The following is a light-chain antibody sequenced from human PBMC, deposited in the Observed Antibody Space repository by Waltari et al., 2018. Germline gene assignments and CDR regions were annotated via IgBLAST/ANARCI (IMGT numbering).Light chain of an antibody. V-gene: IGKV2-28*01. CDR2: LGS. J-gene: IGKJ1*01. CDR3: MQALQSPT. Sequence: DVMLTQSPVSLTVTPGEPASSCCRSSQSILHSTEYNYLDWYLQKPGQSPQLLIYLGSSRASGVPDRFSGSGSGTEFTLQISRVEAEDVGIYYCMQALQSPTFGQGTKVEIK. CDR1: QSILHSTEYNY.